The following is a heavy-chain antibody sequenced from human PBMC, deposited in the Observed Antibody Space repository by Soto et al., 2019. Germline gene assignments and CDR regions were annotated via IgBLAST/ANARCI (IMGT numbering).Heavy chain of an antibody. CDR3: ARLLTATWEYFDY. CDR1: GDTFSSYA. CDR2: IIPIFGTA. J-gene: IGHJ4*02. D-gene: IGHD2-15*01. V-gene: IGHV1-69*01. Sequence: VQLVQSGAEVKKPGSSVKVSCKASGDTFSSYAISWVRQAPGQGHEWMGGIIPIFGTANYAQKFQGRVTITAHESTSIDYRELSSLISEXXXXYYCARLLTATWEYFDYWGQGTLVTV.